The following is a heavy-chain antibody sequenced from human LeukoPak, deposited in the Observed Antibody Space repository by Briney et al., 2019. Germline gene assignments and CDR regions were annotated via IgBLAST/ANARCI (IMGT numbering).Heavy chain of an antibody. CDR3: ASPERRSTTCPLDY. Sequence: AETLSLTCAVYGGSFRGYYWSWIRQPPGKGLEWIGEINHSGSTNYNPSLKSRVTISLDTSMKKFSLKLNSVTAADTAVYYCASPERRSTTCPLDYWGQGTLVTVSS. J-gene: IGHJ4*02. CDR1: GGSFRGYY. D-gene: IGHD2-2*01. CDR2: INHSGST. V-gene: IGHV4-34*01.